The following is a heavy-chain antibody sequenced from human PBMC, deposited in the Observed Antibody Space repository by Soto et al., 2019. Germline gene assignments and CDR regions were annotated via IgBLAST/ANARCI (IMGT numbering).Heavy chain of an antibody. Sequence: QVQLQESGPGLVKPSETLSLTCTVSGGSISSYYWSWIRQPPGKGLEWIGYIYSSGSTNYNPSLNSRVTISVDTSKNQFSLKLSSVTAADTAVYYCARGDSSSWYDYYGMDVWGQGTTVTVSS. V-gene: IGHV4-59*01. J-gene: IGHJ6*02. CDR1: GGSISSYY. CDR3: ARGDSSSWYDYYGMDV. D-gene: IGHD6-13*01. CDR2: IYSSGST.